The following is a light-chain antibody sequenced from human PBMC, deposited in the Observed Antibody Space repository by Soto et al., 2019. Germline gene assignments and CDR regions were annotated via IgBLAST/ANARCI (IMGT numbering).Light chain of an antibody. Sequence: QSVLAQPASVSGSPGQSITISCSGTSSDVGRYNYVSWYQQHPGTAPKLMIYEVSNRPSGVSNRFSGSKSGDTASLTISGLQAEDEADYYCSSYAGSSTVVFGRGTQLIV. V-gene: IGLV2-14*01. J-gene: IGLJ2*01. CDR2: EVS. CDR3: SSYAGSSTVV. CDR1: SSDVGRYNY.